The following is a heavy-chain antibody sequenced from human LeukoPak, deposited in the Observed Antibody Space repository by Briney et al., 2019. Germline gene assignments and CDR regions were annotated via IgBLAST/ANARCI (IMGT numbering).Heavy chain of an antibody. D-gene: IGHD1-26*01. CDR2: ISYDGSNK. Sequence: GGSLRLSCAASGFTFSSYGMHWVRQAPGKGLEWVAVISYDGSNKYYADPVKGRFTISRDNSKNTLYLQMNSLRAEDTAVYYCAKDVGYWGQGTLVTVSS. J-gene: IGHJ4*02. CDR3: AKDVGY. CDR1: GFTFSSYG. V-gene: IGHV3-30*18.